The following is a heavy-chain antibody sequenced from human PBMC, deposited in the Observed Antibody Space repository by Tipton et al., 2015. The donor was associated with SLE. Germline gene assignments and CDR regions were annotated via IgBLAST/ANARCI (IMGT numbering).Heavy chain of an antibody. J-gene: IGHJ6*03. CDR2: INHSGGT. V-gene: IGHV4-34*01. Sequence: GLVKPSETLSLTCAVYGGSFSGYYWSWIRQPPGKGLEWIGEINHSGGTNYNPSLKSRVTISVDTSKNQFSLKLSSATAADTAVYYCARAPGLDRDYYYYYYMDVWGKGTTVTVSS. CDR1: GGSFSGYY. CDR3: ARAPGLDRDYYYYYYMDV. D-gene: IGHD3/OR15-3a*01.